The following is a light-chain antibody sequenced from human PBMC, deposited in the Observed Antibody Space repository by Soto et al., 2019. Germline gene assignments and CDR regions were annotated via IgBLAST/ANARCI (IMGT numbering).Light chain of an antibody. CDR3: QHYKA. CDR1: QSVSNSF. Sequence: EVVLTQSPGTLSLSPGERATLSCRASQSVSNSFLAWYQQRPGQAPSLLMYGASQRATGIPDRFSGSGSGTHFTLTISRLEPEDFAVYYCQHYKAFGGGTKVDIK. CDR2: GAS. V-gene: IGKV3-20*01. J-gene: IGKJ4*01.